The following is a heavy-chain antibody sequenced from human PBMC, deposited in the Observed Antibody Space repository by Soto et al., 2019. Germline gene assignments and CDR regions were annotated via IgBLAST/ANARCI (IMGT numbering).Heavy chain of an antibody. CDR1: GDSVSRTSYY. CDR3: ASLYCTRTSCYVHP. V-gene: IGHV4-61*01. D-gene: IGHD2-2*01. CDR2: ISYRGST. Sequence: QVQLHESGPGLGKPSETLSLICTVSGDSVSRTSYYWSWSRQPPGKGLEWIGYISYRGSTNDGPSLTSRVTISVDTSKNQFSLRLTSVTAADTAVYYCASLYCTRTSCYVHPWCQGTLVSVSS. J-gene: IGHJ5*02.